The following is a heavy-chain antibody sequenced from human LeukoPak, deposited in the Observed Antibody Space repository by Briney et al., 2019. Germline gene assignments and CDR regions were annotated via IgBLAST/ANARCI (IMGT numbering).Heavy chain of an antibody. CDR1: GGSISSGSYY. J-gene: IGHJ4*02. CDR2: IYTSGST. Sequence: PSQTLSLTCTASGGSISSGSYYWSWIRPPAGKGLEWIGRIYTSGSTNYNPSLKSRVTISVDTSKNQFSLKLSSVTAADTAVYYCARVRAARLYFDYWGQGTLVTVSS. D-gene: IGHD6-6*01. CDR3: ARVRAARLYFDY. V-gene: IGHV4-61*02.